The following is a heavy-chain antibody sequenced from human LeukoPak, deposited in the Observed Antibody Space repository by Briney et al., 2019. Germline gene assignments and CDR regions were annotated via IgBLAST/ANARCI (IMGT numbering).Heavy chain of an antibody. CDR1: GFTFSSYR. D-gene: IGHD3-10*01. Sequence: GGSLRLSCAASGFTFSSYRMSWVRQAPGKGLEWVAPINQNGSDRYYVDSVKGRFTISRDNAKNSLSLQMNSLRAEDTAVYYCARDLLLYFGDVTMAFDYWGPGTLVTVSS. V-gene: IGHV3-7*01. J-gene: IGHJ4*02. CDR3: ARDLLLYFGDVTMAFDY. CDR2: INQNGSDR.